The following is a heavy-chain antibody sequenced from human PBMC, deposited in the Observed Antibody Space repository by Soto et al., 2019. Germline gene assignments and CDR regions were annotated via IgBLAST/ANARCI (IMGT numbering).Heavy chain of an antibody. CDR2: ISSSSSTI. D-gene: IGHD3-22*01. CDR3: ARDPSGGYDSSGYYVFFSVSDRAYYFDY. V-gene: IGHV3-48*02. J-gene: IGHJ4*02. CDR1: GFTFSSYS. Sequence: EVQLVESGGGLVQPGGSLRLSCAASGFTFSSYSMNWVRQAPGKGLEWVSYISSSSSTIYYADSVKGRFTISRDNAKNSLYLQMNSLRDEDTAVYYCARDPSGGYDSSGYYVFFSVSDRAYYFDYWGQGTLVTVSS.